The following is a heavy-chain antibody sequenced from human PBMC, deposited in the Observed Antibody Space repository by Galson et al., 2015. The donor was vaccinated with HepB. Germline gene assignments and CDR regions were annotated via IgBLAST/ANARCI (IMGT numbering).Heavy chain of an antibody. CDR3: ARPTHYYDSSGYYFDP. CDR2: INPNSGGT. J-gene: IGHJ5*02. Sequence: SVKVSCKASGYTFTGYYMHWVRQAPGQGLEWMGRINPNSGGTNYAQKFQGRVTMTRDTSISTAYMELSRLRSDDTAVYYCARPTHYYDSSGYYFDPWGQGTLVTVSS. D-gene: IGHD3-22*01. CDR1: GYTFTGYY. V-gene: IGHV1-2*06.